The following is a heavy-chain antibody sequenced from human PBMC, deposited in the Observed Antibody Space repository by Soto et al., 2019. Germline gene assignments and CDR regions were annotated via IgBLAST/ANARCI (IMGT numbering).Heavy chain of an antibody. CDR1: GGSISSSSYY. CDR3: ARQRTGDSSGWYSYFDY. Sequence: QLQLQESGPGLVKPSETLSLTCTVSGGSISSSSYYWGWIRQPPGKGLEWIGSIYYSGSTYYNPSLKSRVTIPVDTSKNPFSLKLSSVTAADTAVYYCARQRTGDSSGWYSYFDYWGQGTLVTVSS. V-gene: IGHV4-39*01. D-gene: IGHD6-19*01. J-gene: IGHJ4*02. CDR2: IYYSGST.